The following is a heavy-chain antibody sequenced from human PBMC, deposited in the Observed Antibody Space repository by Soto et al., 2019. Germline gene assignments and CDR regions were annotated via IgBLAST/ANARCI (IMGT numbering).Heavy chain of an antibody. CDR2: IYPGDSDT. D-gene: IGHD2-8*01. J-gene: IGHJ5*02. CDR1: GYSFTSYW. CDR3: ARHGYCTNGVCYREPFDP. V-gene: IGHV5-51*01. Sequence: PGESLTISCKGSGYSFTSYWIGWVRQMPGKGLEWMGIIYPGDSDTRYSPSFQGQVTISADKSISTAYLQWSSLKASDTAMYYCARHGYCTNGVCYREPFDPWGQGTLVTVSS.